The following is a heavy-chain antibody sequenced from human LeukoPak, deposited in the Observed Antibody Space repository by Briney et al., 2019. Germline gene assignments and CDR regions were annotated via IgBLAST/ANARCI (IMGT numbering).Heavy chain of an antibody. J-gene: IGHJ6*02. CDR3: ARDLFYDSSGYYFRPNYYYYGMDV. V-gene: IGHV1-18*01. D-gene: IGHD3-22*01. CDR2: ISAYNGNT. CDR1: GYTFTSYG. Sequence: ASVKVSCKASGYTFTSYGISWVRQAPGQGLEWMGWISAYNGNTNYAQKLQGRVTMTTDTSTSTAYMELRSLRSDDTAVYYCARDLFYDSSGYYFRPNYYYYGMDVWGQGTTVTVSS.